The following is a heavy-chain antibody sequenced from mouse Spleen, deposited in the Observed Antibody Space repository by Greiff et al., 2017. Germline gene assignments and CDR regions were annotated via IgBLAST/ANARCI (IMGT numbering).Heavy chain of an antibody. CDR1: GFTFSNYW. CDR3: TEVVSMDY. V-gene: IGHV6-3*01. D-gene: IGHD1-1*01. J-gene: IGHJ4*01. Sequence: DVMLVESGGGLVQPGGSMKLSCVASGFTFSNYWMNWVRQSPEKGLEWVAQIRLKSDNYATHYAESVKGRFTISRDDSKSSVYLQMNNLRAEDTGIYYCTEVVSMDYWGQGTSVTVSS. CDR2: IRLKSDNYAT.